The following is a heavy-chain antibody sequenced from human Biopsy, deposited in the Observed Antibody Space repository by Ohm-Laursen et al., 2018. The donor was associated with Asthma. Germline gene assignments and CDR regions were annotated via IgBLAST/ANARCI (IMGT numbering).Heavy chain of an antibody. D-gene: IGHD3-16*01. CDR3: ARIKIRIGAGTDRYFDL. V-gene: IGHV1-2*06. CDR1: GYTFRSYG. J-gene: IGHJ2*01. Sequence: GSSVKVSCKASGYTFRSYGVSWVRQAPGQGLEWMGRIDPNSGGTNYAQKFLGRVTMTRDTSVNTAFMVLSRLRSDDTAVYYCARIKIRIGAGTDRYFDLWGRGTLVTVSS. CDR2: IDPNSGGT.